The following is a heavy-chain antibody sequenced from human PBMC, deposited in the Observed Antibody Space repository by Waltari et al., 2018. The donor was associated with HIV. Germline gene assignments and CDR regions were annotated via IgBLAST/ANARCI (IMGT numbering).Heavy chain of an antibody. CDR1: GGSISSSSYY. CDR3: ATPLYDSSGYYQEGAFDI. J-gene: IGHJ3*02. V-gene: IGHV4-39*01. D-gene: IGHD3-22*01. CDR2: IYYSGST. Sequence: QLQLQESGPGLVKPSETLSLTCTVSGGSISSSSYYWGWIRQPPGKGLEWIGSIYYSGSTYYNPSLKSRVTISVDTSKNQFSLKLSSVTAADTAVYYCATPLYDSSGYYQEGAFDIWGQGTMVTVSS.